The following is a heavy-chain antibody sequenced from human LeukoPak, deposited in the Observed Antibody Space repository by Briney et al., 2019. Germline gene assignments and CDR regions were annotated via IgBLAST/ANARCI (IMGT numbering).Heavy chain of an antibody. CDR3: AVGRDIRVAGPGGYFDY. D-gene: IGHD6-19*01. CDR1: GYTFTSYG. Sequence: ASVKVSCKASGYTFTSYGISWVRQAPGQGLEWMGWISAYNGNTNYAQKLQGRVTMTTDTSTSTAYMELRSLRSDDTAVYFCAVGRDIRVAGPGGYFDYWGQGTLVAVSS. CDR2: ISAYNGNT. J-gene: IGHJ4*02. V-gene: IGHV1-18*01.